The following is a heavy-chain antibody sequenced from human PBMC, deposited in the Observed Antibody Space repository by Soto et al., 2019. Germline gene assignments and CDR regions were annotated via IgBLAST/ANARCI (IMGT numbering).Heavy chain of an antibody. CDR1: GGSISSYY. CDR2: IYYRGST. D-gene: IGHD2-2*01. J-gene: IGHJ5*02. CDR3: ARSSRTNWFDP. V-gene: IGHV4-59*08. Sequence: SETLSLTRTVSGGSISSYYWSWIRQPPGKGLEWIGYIYYRGSTNYNPSLKSRVTISVDTSKNQFSLKLSSVTAADTAVYYCARSSRTNWFDPWGQGTLVTVSS.